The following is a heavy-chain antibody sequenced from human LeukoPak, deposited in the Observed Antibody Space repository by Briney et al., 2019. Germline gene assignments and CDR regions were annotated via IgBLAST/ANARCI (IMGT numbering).Heavy chain of an antibody. J-gene: IGHJ4*02. CDR3: ARETVTTSDY. CDR1: GFTFSSYS. CDR2: ISSSSSYI. D-gene: IGHD4-17*01. Sequence: GGSLSLSCAASGFTFSSYSMNWVLQAPGKGLEWVSSISSSSSYIYYADSVKGRFTISRDNAKNSLYLQMNSLRAEDTAVYYCARETVTTSDYWGQGTLVTVSS. V-gene: IGHV3-21*01.